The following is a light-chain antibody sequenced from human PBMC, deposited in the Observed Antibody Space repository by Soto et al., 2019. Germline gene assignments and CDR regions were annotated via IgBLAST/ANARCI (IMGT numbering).Light chain of an antibody. CDR3: TSYTSTSTRVL. J-gene: IGLJ2*01. V-gene: IGLV2-14*03. Sequence: QSALTQPASVSGSPEQSIAISCTGTSSDIGGYTYVSWYQHHPGKAPKFIIYDVTNRPSGVSDRFSGSKSGNTASLTISGLQADDEAVYFCTSYTSTSTRVLFGGGTKLTVL. CDR2: DVT. CDR1: SSDIGGYTY.